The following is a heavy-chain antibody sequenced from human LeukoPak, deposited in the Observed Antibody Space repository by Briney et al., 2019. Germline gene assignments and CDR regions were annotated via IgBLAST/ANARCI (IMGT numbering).Heavy chain of an antibody. CDR2: ISGSGGST. Sequence: GGSLRLSCAASGFTFSSYAMSWVRQAPGKGLQSVSAISGSGGSTYYADSVKGRFTISRDNSKNTLYLQMNSLRGEDTAVYYCAKDPTVTIPYYFDYWGQGTLVTVSS. J-gene: IGHJ4*02. CDR3: AKDPTVTIPYYFDY. CDR1: GFTFSSYA. D-gene: IGHD4-17*01. V-gene: IGHV3-23*01.